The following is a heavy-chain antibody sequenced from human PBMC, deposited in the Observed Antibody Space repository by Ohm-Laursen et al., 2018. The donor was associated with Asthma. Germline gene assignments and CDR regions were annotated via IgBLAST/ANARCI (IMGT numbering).Heavy chain of an antibody. J-gene: IGHJ4*02. Sequence: GSLRLSCSASGFTLSQYGMNWVRQAPGKGLEWVSYISRSTSRIQYAESVKGRFTISRDNAKNSLYLQMNSLRVEDTAVYYCARCHKKVDHEGAYWGQGILVTVSS. CDR1: GFTLSQYG. D-gene: IGHD1-14*01. CDR2: ISRSTSRI. V-gene: IGHV3-48*04. CDR3: ARCHKKVDHEGAY.